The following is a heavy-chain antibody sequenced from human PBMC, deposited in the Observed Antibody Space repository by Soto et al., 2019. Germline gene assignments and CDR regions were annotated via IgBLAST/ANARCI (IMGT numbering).Heavy chain of an antibody. V-gene: IGHV4-4*02. CDR2: IYHSGST. D-gene: IGHD6-6*01. CDR1: SGSISSSNW. Sequence: PSETLSLTCAVSSGSISSSNWWSWVRQPPGKGLEWIGEIYHSGSTNYNPSLKSRVTISVDKSKNQFSLKLSSVTAADTAVYYCARVKRVGGLFLYSGSRPKGYFDYWGQGTLVTVSS. CDR3: ARVKRVGGLFLYSGSRPKGYFDY. J-gene: IGHJ4*02.